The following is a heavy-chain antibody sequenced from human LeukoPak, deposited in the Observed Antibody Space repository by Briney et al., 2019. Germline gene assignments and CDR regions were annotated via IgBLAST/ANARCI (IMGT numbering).Heavy chain of an antibody. CDR1: GGSISSSSYY. V-gene: IGHV4-39*01. Sequence: SETLSLTCTVSGGSISSSSYYWGWIRQPPGTGLEWIGGIYHSGSTYYNPSLKSRVTISVDTSKNQFSLKLSSVTAADMAVYYCTRHQWWLAPRNFDYWGQGTLVTVSS. CDR2: IYHSGST. J-gene: IGHJ4*02. CDR3: TRHQWWLAPRNFDY. D-gene: IGHD2-8*01.